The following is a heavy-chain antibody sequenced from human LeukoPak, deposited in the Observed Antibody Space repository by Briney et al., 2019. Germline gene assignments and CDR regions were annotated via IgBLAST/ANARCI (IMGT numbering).Heavy chain of an antibody. CDR2: IHYSGST. CDR3: ARTRTHFDY. J-gene: IGHJ4*02. CDR1: GGSISDYQ. V-gene: IGHV4-59*08. D-gene: IGHD1-7*01. Sequence: PSETLSLTCTVSGGSISDYQWSWIRQSPGKGLEWIGYIHYSGSTNYNPSLKSRVTISVDTSKNQFSLKLSPVTAADTAVYYCARTRTHFDYWGQGTLVTVSS.